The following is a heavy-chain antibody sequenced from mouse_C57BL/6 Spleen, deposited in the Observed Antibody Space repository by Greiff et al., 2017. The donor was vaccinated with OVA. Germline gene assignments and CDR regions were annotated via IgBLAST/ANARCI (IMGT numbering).Heavy chain of an antibody. CDR3: ARSLPYYFDY. J-gene: IGHJ2*01. Sequence: QVQLQQPGAELVKPGASVKLSCKASGYTFTSYWMQWVKQRPGQGLEWIGEIDPSDSYTNYNQKFKGKATLTVDTSSSTAYMQLSSLTSEDSAVYYCARSLPYYFDYWGQGTTLTVSS. V-gene: IGHV1-50*01. CDR2: IDPSDSYT. CDR1: GYTFTSYW. D-gene: IGHD5-5*01.